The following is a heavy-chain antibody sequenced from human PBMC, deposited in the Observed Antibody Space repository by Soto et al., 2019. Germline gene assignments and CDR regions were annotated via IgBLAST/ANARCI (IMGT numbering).Heavy chain of an antibody. Sequence: ASVKVSCKASGYTFTSYAMHWVRQAPGQRLEWMGWINAGNGNTKYSQKFQGRVTITRDTSASTAYMELSSLRSEDTAVYYCARVADCSSTSCYTWWFDPWGQGTLVTSPQ. J-gene: IGHJ5*02. CDR2: INAGNGNT. D-gene: IGHD2-2*02. CDR3: ARVADCSSTSCYTWWFDP. V-gene: IGHV1-3*01. CDR1: GYTFTSYA.